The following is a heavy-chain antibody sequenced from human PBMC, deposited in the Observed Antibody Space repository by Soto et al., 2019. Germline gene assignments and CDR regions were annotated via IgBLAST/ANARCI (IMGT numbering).Heavy chain of an antibody. V-gene: IGHV3-30*18. CDR3: AKDGDFGVVIPPWGAFDI. Sequence: GGSLRLSCAASGFTFSSYGMHWVRQAPGKGLEWVAVISYDGSNKYYADSVKGRFTISRGNSTNTLYMQMNSLRAEDTAVYYCAKDGDFGVVIPPWGAFDIWGKGTMVTVSS. D-gene: IGHD3-3*01. CDR2: ISYDGSNK. J-gene: IGHJ3*02. CDR1: GFTFSSYG.